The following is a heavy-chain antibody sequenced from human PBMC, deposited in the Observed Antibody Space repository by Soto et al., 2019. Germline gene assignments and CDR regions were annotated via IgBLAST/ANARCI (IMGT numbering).Heavy chain of an antibody. J-gene: IGHJ6*03. V-gene: IGHV3-30*18. D-gene: IGHD4-17*01. CDR2: ISYDGSNK. CDR1: GFTFSSYG. CDR3: AKHLSTTVTTLGYYYYMDV. Sequence: GGSLRLSCAASGFTFSSYGMHWVRQAPGKGLEWVAVISYDGSNKYYADSVKGRFTISRDNSKNTLYLQMNSLRAEDTAVYYCAKHLSTTVTTLGYYYYMDVCGKGTTVTLSS.